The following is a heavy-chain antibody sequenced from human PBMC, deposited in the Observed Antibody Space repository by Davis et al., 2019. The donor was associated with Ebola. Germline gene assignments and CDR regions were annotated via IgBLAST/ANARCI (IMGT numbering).Heavy chain of an antibody. Sequence: MPGGSLRLSCTVSGGSIISSSSYWGWIRQPPRKGLEWIGSIYYSGITYYNPSLKSRVTISVDTSKNQFSLKLSSVTAADTAVYYCARGLSQTQIVLVPAATHGMDVWGQGTTVTVSS. J-gene: IGHJ6*02. D-gene: IGHD2-2*01. CDR3: ARGLSQTQIVLVPAATHGMDV. CDR2: IYYSGIT. V-gene: IGHV4-39*07. CDR1: GGSIISSSSY.